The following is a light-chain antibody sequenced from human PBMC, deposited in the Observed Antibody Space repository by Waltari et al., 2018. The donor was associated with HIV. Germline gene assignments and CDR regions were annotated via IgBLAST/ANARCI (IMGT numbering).Light chain of an antibody. J-gene: IGLJ3*02. CDR1: SSNIGAGYD. CDR2: GAD. Sequence: QSVLTQPPSVSGAPGQRVTISCTGSSSNIGAGYDVQWYQQLPGAAPKLRIFGADIRPSGVPDRFSGSKSGRSASLAISGLQSDDDADYFCQSYDTDLKSGVFGGGTKVTVL. V-gene: IGLV1-40*01. CDR3: QSYDTDLKSGV.